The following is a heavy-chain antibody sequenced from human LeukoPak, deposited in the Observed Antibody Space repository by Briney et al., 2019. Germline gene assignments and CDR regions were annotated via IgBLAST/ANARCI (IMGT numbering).Heavy chain of an antibody. Sequence: ASVKVSCKVSGYTLTELSMHWVRQAPGQGLEWMGQINPSGGSTTYAQKFQGRVTMTRDTSTSTVYMELSSLEPEDTAVYYCARDWTYCSSTSCYSGFDPWGQGTLVTVSS. CDR2: INPSGGST. J-gene: IGHJ5*02. CDR1: GYTLTELS. V-gene: IGHV1-46*01. D-gene: IGHD2-2*01. CDR3: ARDWTYCSSTSCYSGFDP.